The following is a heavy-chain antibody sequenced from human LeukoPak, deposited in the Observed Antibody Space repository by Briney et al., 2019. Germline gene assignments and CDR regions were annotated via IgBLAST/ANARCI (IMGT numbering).Heavy chain of an antibody. V-gene: IGHV3-64*02. CDR2: ISTNGAGT. CDR1: GFTFSTYA. D-gene: IGHD2-2*01. Sequence: GGSLRLSCAASGFTFSTYALHWVRQAQGKGLEYVSAISTNGAGTYYADSVKGRFTISRDNSKNTLFLQMGSLRADDMAVYYCARWGSTSCYDYWGQGTLVTVSS. J-gene: IGHJ4*02. CDR3: ARWGSTSCYDY.